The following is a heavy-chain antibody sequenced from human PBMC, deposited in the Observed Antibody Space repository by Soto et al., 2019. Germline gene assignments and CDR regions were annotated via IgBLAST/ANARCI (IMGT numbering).Heavy chain of an antibody. CDR3: ARDRRITIFGVVRVGYYYYGMDV. Sequence: SVKVSCKASGGTFSSYAIIWVRQAPGQGLEWMGGIIPIFGTANYAQKFQGRVTITADESTSTAYMELSSLRSEDTAVYYCARDRRITIFGVVRVGYYYYGMDVWGQGTTVTVSS. V-gene: IGHV1-69*13. CDR2: IIPIFGTA. CDR1: GGTFSSYA. J-gene: IGHJ6*02. D-gene: IGHD3-3*01.